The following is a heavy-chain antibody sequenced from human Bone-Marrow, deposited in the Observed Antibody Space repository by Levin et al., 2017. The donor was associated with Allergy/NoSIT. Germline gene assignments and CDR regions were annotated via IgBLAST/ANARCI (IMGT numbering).Heavy chain of an antibody. CDR1: GGSISSYY. CDR3: ARVVGGGNSGYWFDP. J-gene: IGHJ5*02. V-gene: IGHV4-59*01. D-gene: IGHD4-23*01. CDR2: IYYSGST. Sequence: PSQTLSLTCTVSGGSISSYYWSWIRQPPGKGLEWIGYIYYSGSTNYNPSLKSRVTISVDTSKNQFSLKLSSVTAADTAVYYCARVVGGGNSGYWFDPWGQGTLVTVSS.